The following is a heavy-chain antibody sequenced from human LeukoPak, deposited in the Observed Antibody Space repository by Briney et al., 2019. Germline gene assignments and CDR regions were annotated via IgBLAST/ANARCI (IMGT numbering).Heavy chain of an antibody. CDR1: GFTFSSYG. CDR3: AKGLWYYYDSSGYVDY. CDR2: ISYDGSNK. Sequence: GGSLRLSCAASGFTFSSYGMHGVRQAPGKGGEGGAVISYDGSNKYYADSVHGRFTISRDNSKNTLYLQMNSLRAEDTAVYYCAKGLWYYYDSSGYVDYWGQGTLVTVSS. V-gene: IGHV3-30*18. D-gene: IGHD3-22*01. J-gene: IGHJ4*02.